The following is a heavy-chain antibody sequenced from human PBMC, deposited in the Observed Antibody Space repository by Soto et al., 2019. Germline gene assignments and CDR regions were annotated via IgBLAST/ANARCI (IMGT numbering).Heavy chain of an antibody. D-gene: IGHD2-15*01. CDR3: GRHGAGGKEEAEYFQH. CDR1: GGSISSYY. V-gene: IGHV4-59*08. Sequence: SETLSLTCTVSGGSISSYYWSWIRQPPGKGLEWIGYIYYSGSTNYNPSLKSRVTISVDTSKNQFSLKLSSVTAADTAVYYCGRHGAGGKEEAEYFQHWGQGTLVTVSS. CDR2: IYYSGST. J-gene: IGHJ1*01.